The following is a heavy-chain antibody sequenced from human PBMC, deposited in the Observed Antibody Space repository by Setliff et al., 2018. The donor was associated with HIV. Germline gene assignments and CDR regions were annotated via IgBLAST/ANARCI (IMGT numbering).Heavy chain of an antibody. J-gene: IGHJ4*02. Sequence: SETLSLTCAVYGGSFSGYYWSWIRQPPGKGLEWIGEINHSGSTNYNPSLKSRVTILVDTSKNQFSLNLSSVTAADTAVYYCARSPLYSGYERYYFDYWGQGTLVTVSS. CDR2: INHSGST. V-gene: IGHV4-34*01. CDR3: ARSPLYSGYERYYFDY. D-gene: IGHD5-12*01. CDR1: GGSFSGYY.